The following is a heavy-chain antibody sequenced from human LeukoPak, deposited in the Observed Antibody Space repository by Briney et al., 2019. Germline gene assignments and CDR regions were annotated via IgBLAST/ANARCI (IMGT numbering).Heavy chain of an antibody. Sequence: SETLSLTCTVSGGSISSYYWSWIRQPPGKGLEWIGYIYYSGSTNYNPSLNYNPSLKSRVTISVDTSKNQFSLKLSSVTAADTAVYYCARHGGSGSYYNWFDPWGQGTLVTVSS. V-gene: IGHV4-59*08. J-gene: IGHJ5*02. D-gene: IGHD3-10*01. CDR2: IYYSGSTNYNPSL. CDR1: GGSISSYY. CDR3: ARHGGSGSYYNWFDP.